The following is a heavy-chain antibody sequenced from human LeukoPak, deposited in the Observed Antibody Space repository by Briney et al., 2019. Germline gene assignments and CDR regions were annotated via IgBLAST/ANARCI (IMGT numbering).Heavy chain of an antibody. V-gene: IGHV3-30*02. Sequence: PGGSLRLSCAASGFTFSSYGMHWVRQAPGKGLEWVAFIRYDGTNKYYADSVKGRFTISRDNSKNTMYLQMNSLRAEDTAVYFCATGRDTAMVLLDYWGQGTLVTVSS. CDR3: ATGRDTAMVLLDY. J-gene: IGHJ4*02. D-gene: IGHD5-18*01. CDR1: GFTFSSYG. CDR2: IRYDGTNK.